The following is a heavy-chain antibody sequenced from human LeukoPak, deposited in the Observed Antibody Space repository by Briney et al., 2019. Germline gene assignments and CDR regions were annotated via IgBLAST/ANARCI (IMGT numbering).Heavy chain of an antibody. D-gene: IGHD5-12*01. CDR1: GFTFSSYW. Sequence: PGGSLRLSCAASGFTFSSYWMHWVRQAPGKGLVWVSRINSDGSSTSYADSVKGRFTISRDNAKNTLYLQMNSLRAEDTAVYYCARESGYDYVVVKNWGQGTLVTVSS. CDR2: INSDGSST. J-gene: IGHJ4*02. V-gene: IGHV3-74*01. CDR3: ARESGYDYVVVKN.